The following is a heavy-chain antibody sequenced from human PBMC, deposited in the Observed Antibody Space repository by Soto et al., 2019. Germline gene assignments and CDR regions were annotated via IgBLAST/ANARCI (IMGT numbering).Heavy chain of an antibody. CDR2: INPYNGNT. CDR3: ARDWFGIDY. D-gene: IGHD3-16*01. Sequence: QVQLVQSGAEVKKPGASVKVSCTASGYTFTSNGISWVRQAPGQGLEWMGWINPYNGNTNYAQKLQGRVTMTTDTSTNTAHMELRSLRSDDTAVYYCARDWFGIDYWGQGTLVTVSS. J-gene: IGHJ4*02. V-gene: IGHV1-18*01. CDR1: GYTFTSNG.